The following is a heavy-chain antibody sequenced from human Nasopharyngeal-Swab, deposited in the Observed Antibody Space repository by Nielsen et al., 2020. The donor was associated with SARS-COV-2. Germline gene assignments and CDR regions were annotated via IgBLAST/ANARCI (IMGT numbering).Heavy chain of an antibody. CDR1: GFTFSNYR. D-gene: IGHD2/OR15-2a*01. CDR3: ARGRGSSTSMIGY. V-gene: IGHV3-74*01. Sequence: GESLKISCAASGFTFSNYRMHWVRQAPGKGLVWVSRINGDGSSLNYADFVKGRFTISTDNDKSTLYLEMNSLRAEDTAVYYCARGRGSSTSMIGYWGQGTLVTVSS. CDR2: INGDGSSL. J-gene: IGHJ4*02.